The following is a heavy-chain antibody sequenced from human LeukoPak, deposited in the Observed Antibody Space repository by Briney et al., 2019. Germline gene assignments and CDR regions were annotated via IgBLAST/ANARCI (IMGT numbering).Heavy chain of an antibody. D-gene: IGHD4-17*01. J-gene: IGHJ4*02. Sequence: SETLSLTCTVSGSSINNFYWTWIRQPAGKGLEWIGRIEASGTTKYNPSLTGRVTMSLDTSRNQFSLSLSSVTAADTAVYYCARGSDFGDCWGQGTLVTVSS. CDR2: IEASGTT. V-gene: IGHV4-4*07. CDR3: ARGSDFGDC. CDR1: GSSINNFY.